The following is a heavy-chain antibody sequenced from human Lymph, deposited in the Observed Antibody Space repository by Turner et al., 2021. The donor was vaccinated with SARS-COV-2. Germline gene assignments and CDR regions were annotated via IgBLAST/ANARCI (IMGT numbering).Heavy chain of an antibody. CDR1: GFTFTYAW. CDR2: IKSKTDGGTT. J-gene: IGHJ4*02. D-gene: IGHD1-7*01. CDR3: TTSWFTGTYGDFFDY. V-gene: IGHV3-15*01. Sequence: EVQLVESGGGVVKPGGSLRLSCAASGFTFTYAWMTWVRQGAGKGLGWVGRIKSKTDGGTTDYTAPVKGRFTISRDDSKNNLYLQMNSLKTEDTAVYFCTTSWFTGTYGDFFDYWGQGTLVTVSS.